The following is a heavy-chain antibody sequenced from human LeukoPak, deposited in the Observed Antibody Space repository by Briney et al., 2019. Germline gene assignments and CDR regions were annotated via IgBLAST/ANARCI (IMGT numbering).Heavy chain of an antibody. Sequence: GGSLRLSCAASGFTFSSYSMNWVRQAPGKGLEWVSSISSSSSYIYYADSVKGRFTISRDNAKNSLYLQMNSLRAEDTAVYYCARDRSLAYYYDSSGYYYWGQGTLVTVSS. V-gene: IGHV3-21*01. J-gene: IGHJ4*02. D-gene: IGHD3-22*01. CDR1: GFTFSSYS. CDR3: ARDRSLAYYYDSSGYYY. CDR2: ISSSSSYI.